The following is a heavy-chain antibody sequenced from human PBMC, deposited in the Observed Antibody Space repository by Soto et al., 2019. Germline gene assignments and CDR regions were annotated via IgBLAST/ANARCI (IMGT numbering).Heavy chain of an antibody. J-gene: IGHJ4*02. D-gene: IGHD2-15*01. CDR3: AHRRGIVVFDY. Sequence: QITLKESGPTLVKPTQTLTLTCTFSGFSLSTSGVGVGWIRQPPGKALEWLALIYWDDDKRYSPSLKSRLTXTXXTSKNQVVLTMTNMDPVDTATYYCAHRRGIVVFDYWGQGTLVTVSS. CDR2: IYWDDDK. CDR1: GFSLSTSGVG. V-gene: IGHV2-5*02.